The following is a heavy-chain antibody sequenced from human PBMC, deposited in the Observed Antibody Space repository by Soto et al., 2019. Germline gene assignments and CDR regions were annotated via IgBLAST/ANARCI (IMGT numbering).Heavy chain of an antibody. V-gene: IGHV1-69*06. J-gene: IGHJ2*01. CDR1: GGTFSTYD. D-gene: IGHD1-1*01. Sequence: QVQLVQSGAEVKKPGSSVHVSCKASGGTFSTYDVSWVRQAPGQGLEWMGGINPIFGTPNYARNFQGRITITADRSTSTAYMELSSLSSEDTAFYYCATVATTARFFDVWGRGTIITVSS. CDR2: INPIFGTP. CDR3: ATVATTARFFDV.